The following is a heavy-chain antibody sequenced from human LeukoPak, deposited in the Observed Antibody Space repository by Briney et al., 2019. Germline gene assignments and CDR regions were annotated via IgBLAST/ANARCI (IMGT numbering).Heavy chain of an antibody. V-gene: IGHV3-23*01. J-gene: IGHJ4*02. Sequence: GGSLRLSCAASGFIFSQYSMNWVRQAPGKGLEWISHIRYTGETFYADSVKGHFTISRDNSNNILYLQMSSLRVEDTAIYYCAKESFATTSWGHDYWGQGTLVTVSS. CDR3: AKESFATTSWGHDY. D-gene: IGHD1-26*01. CDR2: IRYTGET. CDR1: GFIFSQYS.